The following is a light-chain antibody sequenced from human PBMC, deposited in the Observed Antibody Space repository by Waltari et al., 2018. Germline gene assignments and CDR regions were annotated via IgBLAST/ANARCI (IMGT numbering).Light chain of an antibody. CDR3: QQRSTWPPYT. CDR2: DAS. CDR1: QSIRSY. V-gene: IGKV3-11*01. J-gene: IGKJ2*01. Sequence: EIVLTQSPATLSLSPGAAATLSCRASQSIRSYLAWYQQKRVQAPRLLIYDASNRATGIPARFSGSGSGTDFTLTISSVEPEDFAVYYCQQRSTWPPYTFGQGTKLEIK.